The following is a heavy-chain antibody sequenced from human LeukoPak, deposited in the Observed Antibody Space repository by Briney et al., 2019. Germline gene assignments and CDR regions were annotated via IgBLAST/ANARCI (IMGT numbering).Heavy chain of an antibody. CDR1: GYTFTSYG. J-gene: IGHJ4*02. Sequence: ASVKVSCKSSGYTFTSYGISWVRPAPGQGLEWVGWISAYNGNTNYAQKLQGRVTMTTDTSTSTAYMELRSLRSDCTAVYYCARDGSDYRSLLGYWGEGTPVTVSS. D-gene: IGHD4-17*01. CDR2: ISAYNGNT. CDR3: ARDGSDYRSLLGY. V-gene: IGHV1-18*01.